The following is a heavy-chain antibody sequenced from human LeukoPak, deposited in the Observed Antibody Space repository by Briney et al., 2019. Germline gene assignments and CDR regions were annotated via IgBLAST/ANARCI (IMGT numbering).Heavy chain of an antibody. D-gene: IGHD3-22*01. V-gene: IGHV3-30*14. J-gene: IGHJ4*02. CDR3: ARDRYYYDSSSY. CDR2: ISYDGTDK. CDR1: GFTFSRYA. Sequence: GGSLRLSCAASGFTFSRYAMHWVRQAPGKGLEWVALISYDGTDKYYADSLKGRFTISRDNSKNTLYLQMNSLRAEDTAVYYCARDRYYYDSSSYWGQGTLVTVSS.